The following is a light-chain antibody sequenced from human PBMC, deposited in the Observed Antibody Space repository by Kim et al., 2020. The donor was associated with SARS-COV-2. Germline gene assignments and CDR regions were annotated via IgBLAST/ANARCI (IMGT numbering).Light chain of an antibody. CDR3: QQFSNYPLT. CDR1: QGISSA. Sequence: AIQLTQSPSSLSASVGDRVTITCRASQGISSALAWYQQKPGKGPDLLIYDASRLESWVPSRFSGSRSGTEFTLTIASLQPEDFATYYCQQFSNYPLTFGGGTKVDIK. J-gene: IGKJ4*01. CDR2: DAS. V-gene: IGKV1D-13*01.